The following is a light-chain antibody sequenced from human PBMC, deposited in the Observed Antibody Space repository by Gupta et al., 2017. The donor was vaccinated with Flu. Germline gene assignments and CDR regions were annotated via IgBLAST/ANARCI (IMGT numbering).Light chain of an antibody. Sequence: PLSLSVTPGQPASISCKASQSILIYLNWYLQKPGQPPQLLIYEGSNRGSGVLDKFSGRGSGTDFTLNIRRVEAEDVGVYYCMQGIQRPLTFGGGTRLEI. CDR2: EGS. CDR3: MQGIQRPLT. V-gene: IGKV2D-29*01. CDR1: QSILIY. J-gene: IGKJ4*01.